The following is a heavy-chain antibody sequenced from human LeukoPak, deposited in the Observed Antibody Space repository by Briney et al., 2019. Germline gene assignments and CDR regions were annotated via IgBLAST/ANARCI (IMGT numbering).Heavy chain of an antibody. CDR1: GFTFGKYW. D-gene: IGHD4-11*01. CDR3: ARAPHYSNYGPYYYGMDV. CDR2: ISSSSSYT. V-gene: IGHV3-11*06. Sequence: GGSLGLSCVASGFTFGKYWMSWVRQAPGKGLEWVSYISSSSSYTNYADSVKGRFTISRDNAKNSLYLQMNSLRAEDTAVYYCARAPHYSNYGPYYYGMDVWGQGTTVTVSS. J-gene: IGHJ6*02.